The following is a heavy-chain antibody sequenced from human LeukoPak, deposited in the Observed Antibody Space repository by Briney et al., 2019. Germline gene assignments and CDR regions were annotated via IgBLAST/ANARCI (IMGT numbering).Heavy chain of an antibody. CDR1: GFTFSSYW. CDR2: INTDGTTT. D-gene: IGHD1-26*01. V-gene: IGHV3-74*01. J-gene: IGHJ4*02. Sequence: PGGSLRLSCAASGFTFSSYWMHWVRQDPGKGLVWVSRINTDGTTTTYADSVKGRFTISRDNAKNSLFLQMNSLRAEDTAVYYCARKVLSGSRYFDYWGQGALVTVSS. CDR3: ARKVLSGSRYFDY.